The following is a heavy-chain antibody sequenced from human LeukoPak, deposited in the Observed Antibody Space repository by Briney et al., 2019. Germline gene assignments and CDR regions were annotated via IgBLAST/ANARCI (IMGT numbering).Heavy chain of an antibody. CDR1: GFTFSSYA. CDR3: ARDLTYYDILTGYSDGWFDP. J-gene: IGHJ5*02. CDR2: ISGSGGRI. V-gene: IGHV3-23*01. D-gene: IGHD3-9*01. Sequence: GGSLRLSCAASGFTFSSYAMSWVRQAPGKGLEWVSAISGSGGRIYYADSVKGRFTISRDNAKNSLYLQMNSLRAEDTAVYYCARDLTYYDILTGYSDGWFDPWGQGTLVTVSS.